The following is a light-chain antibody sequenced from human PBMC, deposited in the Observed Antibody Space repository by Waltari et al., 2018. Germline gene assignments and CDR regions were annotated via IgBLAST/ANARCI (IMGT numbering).Light chain of an antibody. V-gene: IGKV2-28*01. CDR2: LGS. CDR1: QSLLHSNGYNY. J-gene: IGKJ1*01. Sequence: DIVMTQSPLSLPVTPGEPASISCRSSQSLLHSNGYNYLDWYLQKPGQSPQLLIYLGSNPASGVPDRFSGSGSGTDFTLKISRVEAEDVGVYYCMQALQTPRTFGQGTKVEIK. CDR3: MQALQTPRT.